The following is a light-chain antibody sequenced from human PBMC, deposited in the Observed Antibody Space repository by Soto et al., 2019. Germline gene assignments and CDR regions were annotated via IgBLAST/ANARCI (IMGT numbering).Light chain of an antibody. Sequence: IVMTQSPATLSVSPGERVTFSCRASQGIRNHLAWYQHKPGQAPRLLISYRSAGATGIPARFSGSGSGTEFTLTINSLQSEDIAVYYCQQYNNWPRTFGQGTKV. CDR3: QQYNNWPRT. CDR2: YRS. J-gene: IGKJ1*01. V-gene: IGKV3-15*01. CDR1: QGIRNH.